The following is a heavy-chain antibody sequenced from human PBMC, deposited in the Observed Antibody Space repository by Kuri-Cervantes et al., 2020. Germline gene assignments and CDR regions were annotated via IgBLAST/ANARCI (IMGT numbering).Heavy chain of an antibody. D-gene: IGHD3-16*01. J-gene: IGHJ5*02. V-gene: IGHV3-21*01. Sequence: GESLKISCTASGFTFSSYSMNWVRQAPGKGLEWVSSISSSSSYIYYADSVKGRFTISRDNAKNSLYLQMNSLRAEDTAVYYCARQYYDCVWGSYPWTEINWFDPWGQGTLVTVSS. CDR1: GFTFSSYS. CDR3: ARQYYDCVWGSYPWTEINWFDP. CDR2: ISSSSSYI.